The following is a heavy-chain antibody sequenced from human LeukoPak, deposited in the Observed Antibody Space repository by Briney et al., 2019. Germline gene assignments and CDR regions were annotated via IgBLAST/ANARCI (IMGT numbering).Heavy chain of an antibody. D-gene: IGHD3-22*01. CDR1: GFIFTDYW. V-gene: IGHV3-7*01. CDR2: IKEDGSEK. J-gene: IGHJ4*02. CDR3: ARELVVVPFDY. Sequence: GGSLRLSCAASGFIFTDYWMYWVRQAPGRGLAWVANIKEDGSEKYYVDSVKGRFTISRDNAKNSLYLQMNSLRAEDTAVYYCARELVVVPFDYWGQGTLVTVSS.